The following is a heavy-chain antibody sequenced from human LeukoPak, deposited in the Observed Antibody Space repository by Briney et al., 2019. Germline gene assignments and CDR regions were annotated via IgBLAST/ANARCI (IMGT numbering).Heavy chain of an antibody. J-gene: IGHJ4*02. CDR1: GFTVINNY. CDR3: ARESPISRH. V-gene: IGHV3-66*02. CDR2: FYSGGAT. Sequence: GGSLRLSCAAAGFTVINNYMYWVREAPGKGPEWVSRFYSGGATYYIASVKGRFTISRDNFKNALNLQMNNLSPEDTAIYFCARESPISRHWGQGTLVTVSS.